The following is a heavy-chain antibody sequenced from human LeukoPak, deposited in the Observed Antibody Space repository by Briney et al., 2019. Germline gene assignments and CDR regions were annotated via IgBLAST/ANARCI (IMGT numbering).Heavy chain of an antibody. D-gene: IGHD4-17*01. V-gene: IGHV1-69*13. CDR1: GGTFSSYA. CDR3: ARGYYGDPRFDY. CDR2: IIPIFGTA. J-gene: IGHJ4*02. Sequence: ASVKVSCKASGGTFSSYAISWVRQAPGQGLEWMGGIIPIFGTANYAQKFQGRVTITADESTSTAYMELSSLRSEDTAVHYCARGYYGDPRFDYWGQGTLVTVSS.